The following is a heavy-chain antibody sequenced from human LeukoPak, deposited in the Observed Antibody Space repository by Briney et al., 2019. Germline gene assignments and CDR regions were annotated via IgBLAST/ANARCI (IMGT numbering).Heavy chain of an antibody. J-gene: IGHJ4*02. CDR3: ARDHGGYYFDY. V-gene: IGHV4-59*01. CDR1: GGSIMNYY. CDR2: IYYSGNT. Sequence: PSETLSLTCTVSGGSIMNYYWSWFRQPPGKRLEWIGHIYYSGNTNYNPSLKSRVSISVDTSRNQFSLRLSSVTAADTAVYYCARDHGGYYFDYWGQGILVTVSS. D-gene: IGHD3-16*01.